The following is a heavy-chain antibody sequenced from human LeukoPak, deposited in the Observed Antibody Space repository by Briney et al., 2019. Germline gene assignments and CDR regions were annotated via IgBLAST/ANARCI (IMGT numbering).Heavy chain of an antibody. CDR1: GFTLSSYS. CDR2: IKQDGSDR. Sequence: PGGSLRLSCAVSGFTLSSYSMNWVRQTPGKGLEWVANIKQDGSDRYYVDSVKGRFIISRDNAKNSLYLQMNSLRDEDTAVYYCARDSAAHGGYWGQGTPVIVSS. J-gene: IGHJ4*02. D-gene: IGHD6-25*01. V-gene: IGHV3-7*03. CDR3: ARDSAAHGGY.